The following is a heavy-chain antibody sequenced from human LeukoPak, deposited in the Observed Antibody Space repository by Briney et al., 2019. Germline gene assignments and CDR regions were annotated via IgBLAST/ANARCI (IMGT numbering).Heavy chain of an antibody. J-gene: IGHJ1*01. CDR1: GGSISSYY. CDR2: IYYSGST. Sequence: SETLSLTRTVSGGSISSYYWSWIRQPPGKGLEWIGYIYYSGSTNYNPSLKSRITISLDTSKNQFSLKLSSVTAADTAVYYCARTMVRGAPGALPHWGQGTLVTVSS. CDR3: ARTMVRGAPGALPH. V-gene: IGHV4-59*12. D-gene: IGHD3-10*01.